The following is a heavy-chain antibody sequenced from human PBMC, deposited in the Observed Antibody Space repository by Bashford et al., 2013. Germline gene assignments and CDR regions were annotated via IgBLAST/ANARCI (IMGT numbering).Heavy chain of an antibody. CDR2: IYASGST. D-gene: IGHD4-17*01. Sequence: SSETLSLTCTVSGGSISSYYWSWIRQPAGKGLEWIGRIYASGSTDYNPSLQSRVTMSVDMSKSQFFLKLNFXTAADTAVYYCARDMTTVTNYFDYWGPGTLVTVSS. CDR1: GGSISSYY. CDR3: ARDMTTVTNYFDY. V-gene: IGHV4-4*07. J-gene: IGHJ4*02.